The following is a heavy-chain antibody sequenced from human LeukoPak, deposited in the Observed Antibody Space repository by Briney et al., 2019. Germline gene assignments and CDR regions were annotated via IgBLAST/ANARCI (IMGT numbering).Heavy chain of an antibody. D-gene: IGHD3-3*01. CDR2: FDPEDGET. Sequence: ASVKVSCKVSGYTLTELSMHWVRQAPGKGLEWMGGFDPEDGETIYAQKFQGRVTMTEDTSTDTAYMELSRLRSDDTAVYYCARGHNRVVIMPGGYWGQGTLVTVSS. CDR3: ARGHNRVVIMPGGY. CDR1: GYTLTELS. J-gene: IGHJ4*02. V-gene: IGHV1-24*01.